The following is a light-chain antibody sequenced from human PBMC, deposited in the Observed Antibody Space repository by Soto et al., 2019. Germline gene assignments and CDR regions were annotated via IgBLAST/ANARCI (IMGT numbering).Light chain of an antibody. Sequence: DIQMTQSPSTLSASVGDRVTITCRASQSISSWLAWYQQKPATAPKLLIYDASSLESGVPSRFSGSGSGTEFTHTISSLQPDYFATYYCQQYNSYSPYTFGQGTKLEIK. CDR3: QQYNSYSPYT. CDR2: DAS. CDR1: QSISSW. V-gene: IGKV1-5*01. J-gene: IGKJ2*01.